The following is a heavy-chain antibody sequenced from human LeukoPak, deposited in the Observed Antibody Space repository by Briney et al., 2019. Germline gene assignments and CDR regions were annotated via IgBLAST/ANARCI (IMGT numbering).Heavy chain of an antibody. V-gene: IGHV4-59*08. J-gene: IGHJ3*02. CDR3: ARSGVFTGYDAFDI. Sequence: SETLSLTCTVSGGSINISYWSGIRQPPGKGLEWIGYIYYRGSTNYNPSLKSRVTISVDTSKNQDSLKLSSVTAADTAVYYCARSGVFTGYDAFDIWGQGTRVTVSS. D-gene: IGHD6-13*01. CDR1: GGSINISY. CDR2: IYYRGST.